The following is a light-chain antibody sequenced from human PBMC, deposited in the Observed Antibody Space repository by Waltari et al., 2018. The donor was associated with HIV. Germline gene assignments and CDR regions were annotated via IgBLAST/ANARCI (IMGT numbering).Light chain of an antibody. CDR3: QQYNGQSYT. CDR1: QDIENW. CDR2: QAS. J-gene: IGKJ2*01. V-gene: IGKV1-5*03. Sequence: DIQVTQSPSILSASVGKRVTMTCRTSQDIENWLAWYQHKPGLAPNLRIYQASTVQRGVPSRFVGKGSGTQFTLAISAVQPDDVAIYYCQQYNGQSYTFGQGTRL.